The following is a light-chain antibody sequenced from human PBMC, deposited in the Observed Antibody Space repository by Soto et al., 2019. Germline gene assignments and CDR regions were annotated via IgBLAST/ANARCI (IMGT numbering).Light chain of an antibody. J-gene: IGKJ1*01. Sequence: EIVLTQGPGTLSLSPGERATLSCSASQSSPNHYLAGYQQKPGRAHRLLIYGASSRATGIPDRFSGSGSGTDFTLTISRLEPEDFAMYYCQQYGSSGTFGPGTKVDIK. CDR1: QSSPNHY. V-gene: IGKV3-20*01. CDR3: QQYGSSGT. CDR2: GAS.